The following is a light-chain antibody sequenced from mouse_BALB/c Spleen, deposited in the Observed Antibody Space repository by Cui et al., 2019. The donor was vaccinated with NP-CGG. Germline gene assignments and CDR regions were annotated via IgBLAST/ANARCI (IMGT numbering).Light chain of an antibody. Sequence: AVVPQASAPTTSPGETVTLTCRSSTGTVITSNYANWVQEKPDDLFTGLIGGTNNRAPGVPARFSGSLIGDKAALTITGAQTEDEAIYFCALWYSNHWVFGGGTKLTVL. J-gene: IGLJ1*01. V-gene: IGLV1*01. CDR3: ALWYSNHWV. CDR2: GTN. CDR1: TGTVITSNY.